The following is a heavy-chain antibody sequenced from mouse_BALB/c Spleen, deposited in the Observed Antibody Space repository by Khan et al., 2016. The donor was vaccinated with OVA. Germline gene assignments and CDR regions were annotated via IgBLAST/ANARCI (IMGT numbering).Heavy chain of an antibody. D-gene: IGHD2-3*01. CDR1: GYSITSDYA. CDR3: ARIDGGDFDY. CDR2: ISYSGNT. Sequence: EVQLQESGPGLVKPSQSLSLTCTVTGYSITSDYAWNWIRQFPGNKLEWMGFISYSGNTKYNPSLKSRFSITRDTSKNQFFLQLNSVTTEDTATYYCARIDGGDFDYWGRGTSLTVSS. V-gene: IGHV3-2*02. J-gene: IGHJ2*02.